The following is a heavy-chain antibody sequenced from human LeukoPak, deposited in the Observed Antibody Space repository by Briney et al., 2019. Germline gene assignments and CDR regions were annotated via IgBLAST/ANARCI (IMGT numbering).Heavy chain of an antibody. J-gene: IGHJ5*02. D-gene: IGHD4-11*01. V-gene: IGHV3-7*01. CDR3: ARASYSPNWFDP. Sequence: GGSLRLSCAASGFTFRTSWMSWVRQAPGKGLEWVANIKHDGSEKYYVDSVKGRFTISRGNARNSLYLQMNSLRAEDTAVYYCARASYSPNWFDPWGQGTLVTVSS. CDR1: GFTFRTSW. CDR2: IKHDGSEK.